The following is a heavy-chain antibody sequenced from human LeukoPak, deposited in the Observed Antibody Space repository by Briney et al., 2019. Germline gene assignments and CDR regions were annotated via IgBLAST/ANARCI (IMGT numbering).Heavy chain of an antibody. CDR2: IASDGSST. CDR3: ARGRPHGNDY. CDR1: GFTLSSYW. D-gene: IGHD4-23*01. J-gene: IGHJ4*02. Sequence: GGSLRLSCAASGFTLSSYWMHWVRQTPGKGLVWVSRIASDGSSTTYADSVKGRFSISRDNAKNTLYLQMNSLRVEDTAVCYCARGRPHGNDYWGQGTLVTVSS. V-gene: IGHV3-74*01.